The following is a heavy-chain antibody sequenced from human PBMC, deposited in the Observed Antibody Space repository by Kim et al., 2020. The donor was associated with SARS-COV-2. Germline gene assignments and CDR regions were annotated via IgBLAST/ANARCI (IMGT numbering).Heavy chain of an antibody. V-gene: IGHV4-61*01. CDR1: GGSVSSGSYY. Sequence: SETLSLTCTVSGGSVSSGSYYWSWIRQPPGKGLEWIGYIYYSGSTNYNPSLKSRVTISVDTSKNQFSLKLSSVTAADTAVYYCARATYSSGWFGGKFPNYYCDYWGQGTLVTVSS. CDR3: ARATYSSGWFGGKFPNYYCDY. CDR2: IYYSGST. J-gene: IGHJ4*02. D-gene: IGHD6-19*01.